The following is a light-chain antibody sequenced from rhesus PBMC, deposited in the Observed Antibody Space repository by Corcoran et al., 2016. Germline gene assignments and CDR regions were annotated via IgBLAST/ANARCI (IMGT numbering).Light chain of an antibody. Sequence: DIQMTQSPSSLSASVGDTVTITCRASQGISNYLAWYQQKPGKAPKPLIYYASNLESGVPSRFSGSGSGTDFTRTISSLEPEDVGVYHCYQHSSGYSFGQGTKVEIK. CDR2: YAS. CDR1: QGISNY. J-gene: IGKJ2*01. CDR3: YQHSSGYS. V-gene: IGKV1S14*01.